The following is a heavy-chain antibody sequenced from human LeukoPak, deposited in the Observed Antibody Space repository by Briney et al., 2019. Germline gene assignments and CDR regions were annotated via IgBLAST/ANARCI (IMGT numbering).Heavy chain of an antibody. D-gene: IGHD3-10*01. J-gene: IGHJ3*02. Sequence: GGSLRLSCAASGFTVSSNYMSWVRQAPGKGLEWVSAISGSGGSTYYADSVKGRFTISRDNSKNTLYLQMNSLRAEDTAVYYCATSPTPILLWFGELSIKGGAFDIWGQGTMVTVSS. V-gene: IGHV3-23*01. CDR2: ISGSGGST. CDR1: GFTVSSNY. CDR3: ATSPTPILLWFGELSIKGGAFDI.